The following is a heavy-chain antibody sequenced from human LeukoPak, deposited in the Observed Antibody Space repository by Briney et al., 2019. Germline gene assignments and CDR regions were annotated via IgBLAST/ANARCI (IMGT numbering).Heavy chain of an antibody. CDR3: ARLDWGSRGSGSFDI. V-gene: IGHV4-39*01. Sequence: KPSETLSLTCTVSGGSINTFNHYWGWIRQPPGKGLEWIGSIYYSGNTYYDASLKSRVAMSVDTSKNQFSLKMRSVTAADTAVYFCARLDWGSRGSGSFDIWGQGTLVIVSS. CDR1: GGSINTFNHY. D-gene: IGHD7-27*01. J-gene: IGHJ4*02. CDR2: IYYSGNT.